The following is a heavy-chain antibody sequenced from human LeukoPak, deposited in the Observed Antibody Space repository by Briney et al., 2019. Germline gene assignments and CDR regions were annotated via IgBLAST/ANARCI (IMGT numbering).Heavy chain of an antibody. V-gene: IGHV5-51*01. J-gene: IGHJ4*02. D-gene: IGHD1-26*01. CDR1: DYIFATYW. CDR2: IYPSDSDT. CDR3: ARPLQGIVGATGFDY. Sequence: GASLQISCQGSDYIFATYWIAWLRQMPGKGLEWMGIIYPSDSDTRYSPSFQGQVTISADKSTKTAYLQWSSLKASDTAMYYCARPLQGIVGATGFDYWGQGTLVTVSS.